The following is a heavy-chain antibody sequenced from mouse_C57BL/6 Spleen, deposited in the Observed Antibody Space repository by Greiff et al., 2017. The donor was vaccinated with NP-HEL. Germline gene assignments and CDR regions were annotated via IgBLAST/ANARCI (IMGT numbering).Heavy chain of an antibody. Sequence: VQLKESGGGLVKPGGSLKLSCAASGFTFSSYAMSWVRQTPEKRLEWVATISDGGSYTYYPDNVKGRFTISRDNAKNNLYLQMSHLKSEDTAMYYCARDNGNYPWFAYWGQGTLVTVSA. J-gene: IGHJ3*01. CDR3: ARDNGNYPWFAY. V-gene: IGHV5-4*01. CDR2: ISDGGSYT. CDR1: GFTFSSYA. D-gene: IGHD2-1*01.